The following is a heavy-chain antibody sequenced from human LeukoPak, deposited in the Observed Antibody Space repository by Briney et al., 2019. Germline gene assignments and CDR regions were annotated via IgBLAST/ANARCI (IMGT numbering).Heavy chain of an antibody. V-gene: IGHV4-34*01. CDR1: GGSFSGYY. J-gene: IGHJ4*02. CDR2: INHSGST. CDR3: AGGGLTIFGVVTIFDY. D-gene: IGHD3-3*01. Sequence: SETLSLTCAVYGGSFSGYYWSWIRQPPGKGLEWIGEINHSGSTNYNPSLKSRVTISVDTSKNQFSLKLSSVTAADTAVYYCAGGGLTIFGVVTIFDYWGQGTLVTVSS.